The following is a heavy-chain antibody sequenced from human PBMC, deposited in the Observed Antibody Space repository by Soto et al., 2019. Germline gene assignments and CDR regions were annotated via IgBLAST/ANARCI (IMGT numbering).Heavy chain of an antibody. J-gene: IGHJ6*03. CDR1: GFTFSGSA. Sequence: EVQLVESGGGLVQPGGSLKLSCAASGFTFSGSAMHWVRQASGKGLEWVGRIRSNANNYAPAYGASVKGRFTISRDDSKNTAYLQMNSLKTEDTAVYYCSRQASDFWSGKPQYYMDVWGKGTTVTVSS. V-gene: IGHV3-73*01. D-gene: IGHD3-3*01. CDR3: SRQASDFWSGKPQYYMDV. CDR2: IRSNANNYAP.